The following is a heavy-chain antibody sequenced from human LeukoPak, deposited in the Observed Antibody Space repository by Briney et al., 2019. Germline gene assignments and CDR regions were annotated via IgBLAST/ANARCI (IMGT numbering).Heavy chain of an antibody. CDR2: ISSTYSTA. Sequence: PGGSLRLSCAASGFTFSSYSMNWVRQAPGKGLEWVSYISSTYSTAYYADSVKGRFTISRDNAKNLLYLQMSSLRDDETAVYYCARDQVAAAGARDFDFWGQGTLVTVSS. J-gene: IGHJ4*02. CDR1: GFTFSSYS. V-gene: IGHV3-48*02. D-gene: IGHD6-13*01. CDR3: ARDQVAAAGARDFDF.